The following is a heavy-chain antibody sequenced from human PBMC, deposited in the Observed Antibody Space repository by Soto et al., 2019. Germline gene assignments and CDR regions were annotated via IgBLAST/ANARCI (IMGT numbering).Heavy chain of an antibody. CDR3: ARAECTSCYGFRH. Sequence: PGGSLRLSCAVSGFTFSSYSMNWVRQAPGKGLEWVSYITGSGSTIYYADSVKGRFTISRDTAKNSLYLQMNSLRAEDTALHYCARAECTSCYGFRHWGQGTLVTVSS. CDR1: GFTFSSYS. D-gene: IGHD2-2*01. J-gene: IGHJ1*01. V-gene: IGHV3-48*01. CDR2: ITGSGSTI.